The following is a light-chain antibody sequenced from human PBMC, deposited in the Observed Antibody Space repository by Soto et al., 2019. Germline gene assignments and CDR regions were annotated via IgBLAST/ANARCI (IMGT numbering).Light chain of an antibody. V-gene: IGKV3-11*01. CDR1: QSVRSS. CDR3: QQRSNWPLT. Sequence: DIVLTQSPATLSLSPGERATLSCRASQSVRSSLAWYQQRPGQTPRLLIYDASNRATGIPARFNGSGSGTDFTLTVSSLEPEDFAVYYCQQRSNWPLTFGGGTKVEIK. J-gene: IGKJ4*01. CDR2: DAS.